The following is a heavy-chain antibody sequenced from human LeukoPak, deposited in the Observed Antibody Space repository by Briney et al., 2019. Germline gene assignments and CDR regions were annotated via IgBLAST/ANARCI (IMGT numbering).Heavy chain of an antibody. CDR1: GFTFSSYG. J-gene: IGHJ4*02. V-gene: IGHV3-30*02. CDR3: ARDRPNYYGSDGHYYRRDGDY. D-gene: IGHD3-22*01. Sequence: PGGSLRLSCAASGFTFSSYGMHWVRQAPGKGLEWVAFMRYDGSNKYYADSVKGRFTISRDNSKNTLYLQMNSLRAEDTAVYYCARDRPNYYGSDGHYYRRDGDYWGWGTLVSVSS. CDR2: MRYDGSNK.